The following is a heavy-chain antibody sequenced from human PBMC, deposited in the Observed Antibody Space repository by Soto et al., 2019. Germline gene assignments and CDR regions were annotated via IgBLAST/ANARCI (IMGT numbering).Heavy chain of an antibody. CDR1: GDSVSSTRVT. CDR3: ARVALGGYYHYGMDV. D-gene: IGHD2-15*01. J-gene: IGHJ6*02. Sequence: QVQLQQSGPGLVKPSQTLSVTCAISGDSVSSTRVTWDWIRQSPSRGLEWLGRTYYRSEWYQDYAVSLKSRITINPDTSKNQFSLHLNSVTPEDTAVYYCARVALGGYYHYGMDVWGQGATVTVSS. V-gene: IGHV6-1*01. CDR2: TYYRSEWYQ.